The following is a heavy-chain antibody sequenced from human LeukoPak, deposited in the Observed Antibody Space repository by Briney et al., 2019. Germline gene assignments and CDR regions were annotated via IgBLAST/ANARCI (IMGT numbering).Heavy chain of an antibody. V-gene: IGHV3-15*07. CDR2: IKNKDEGEKT. J-gene: IGHJ4*02. CDR1: GFTFTNVW. Sequence: PGGSLRLSCAVSGFTFTNVWMNWVRQAPGKGLEWVGRIKNKDEGEKTDYAAPVKGRFTISRDDSKATLFLQMNSPKMEDTAIYYCTTGIDYGGGYWGQGTLVTVSS. CDR3: TTGIDYGGGY. D-gene: IGHD3-16*01.